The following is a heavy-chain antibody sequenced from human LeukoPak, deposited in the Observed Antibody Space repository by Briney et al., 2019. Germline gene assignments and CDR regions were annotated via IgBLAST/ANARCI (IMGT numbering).Heavy chain of an antibody. CDR2: ISGSGGST. D-gene: IGHD3-10*01. CDR3: AKSRWDYYGSGNWFDP. V-gene: IGHV3-23*01. J-gene: IGHJ5*02. CDR1: GFTFSSYA. Sequence: GGSLRLSCAASGFTFSSYAMSWVRQAPGKGLEWVSAISGSGGSTYYADSVKGRFTISRDNSKNTLYLQMNSLRAEDTAVYYCAKSRWDYYGSGNWFDPWGQGTLVTVSS.